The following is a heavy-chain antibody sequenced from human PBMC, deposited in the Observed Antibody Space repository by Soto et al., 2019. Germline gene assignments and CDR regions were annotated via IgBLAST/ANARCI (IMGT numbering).Heavy chain of an antibody. V-gene: IGHV3-9*01. D-gene: IGHD2-2*01. CDR1: GFTFDDYA. CDR2: ISWNSGSI. Sequence: EVPLVESGGGLVQPGRSLRLSCAASGFTFDDYAMHWVRQAPGKGLEWVSGISWNSGSIGYADSVKGRFTISRDNAKNSLYLQMNSLRAEDTALYYCAKGTWYQLLPLSYFDYWGQGTLGTVSS. J-gene: IGHJ4*02. CDR3: AKGTWYQLLPLSYFDY.